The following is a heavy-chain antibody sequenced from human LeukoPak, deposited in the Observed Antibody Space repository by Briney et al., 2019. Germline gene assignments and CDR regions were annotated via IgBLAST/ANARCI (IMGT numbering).Heavy chain of an antibody. D-gene: IGHD5-18*01. CDR2: INSDGSTT. Sequence: GGSLRLSCAASGFTFSSYWMHWVRKAPGRGLVWVSRINSDGSTTRYADSVKGRFTISRDNSKNTLYLQMNSLRAEDTAVYYCAREELWLLGFDYWGQGTLVTVSS. V-gene: IGHV3-74*01. CDR3: AREELWLLGFDY. J-gene: IGHJ4*02. CDR1: GFTFSSYW.